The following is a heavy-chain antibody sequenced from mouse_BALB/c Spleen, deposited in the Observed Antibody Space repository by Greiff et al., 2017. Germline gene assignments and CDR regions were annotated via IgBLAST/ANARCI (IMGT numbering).Heavy chain of an antibody. CDR3: ARNGNYPFDY. J-gene: IGHJ2*01. Sequence: EVQGVESGGGLVQPGGSRKLSCAASGFTFSSFGMHWVRQAPEKGLEWVAYISSGSSTIYYADTVKGRFTISRDNPKNTLFLQMTSLRSEDTAMYYCARNGNYPFDYWGQGTTLTVSS. CDR2: ISSGSSTI. D-gene: IGHD2-1*01. V-gene: IGHV5-17*02. CDR1: GFTFSSFG.